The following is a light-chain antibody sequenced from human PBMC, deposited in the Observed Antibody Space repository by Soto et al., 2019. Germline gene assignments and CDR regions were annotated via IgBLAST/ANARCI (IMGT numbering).Light chain of an antibody. CDR2: EVN. CDR1: SSDVGLYNL. CDR3: CSYVGSSILM. Sequence: QSALTQPASVSGSPGQSITISCTGTSSDVGLYNLVSWYQQLPGKAPKLIIYEVNKRPSGISDRFSGSKSGNTASLTISGLEDEDEADYCCCSYVGSSILMFGGGTQLTVL. J-gene: IGLJ7*01. V-gene: IGLV2-23*02.